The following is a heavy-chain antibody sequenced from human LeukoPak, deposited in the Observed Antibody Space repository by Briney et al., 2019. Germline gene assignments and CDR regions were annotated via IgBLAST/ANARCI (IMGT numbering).Heavy chain of an antibody. CDR2: INHSGST. CDR3: ARGDCTNGVCPNYYMDV. V-gene: IGHV4-34*01. D-gene: IGHD2-8*01. CDR1: GGSFRGYY. J-gene: IGHJ6*03. Sequence: SETLSLTCAVYGGSFRGYYWSWLRQPPGKGLEWIGEINHSGSTNYNPSLKSRVTISVDTSKNQFSLKLSSVTAADTAVYYCARGDCTNGVCPNYYMDVWGKGTTVTVSS.